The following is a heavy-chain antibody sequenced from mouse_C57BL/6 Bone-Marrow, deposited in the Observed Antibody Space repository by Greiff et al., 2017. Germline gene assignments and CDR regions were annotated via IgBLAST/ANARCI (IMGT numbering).Heavy chain of an antibody. J-gene: IGHJ2*01. CDR1: GYTFTSYW. V-gene: IGHV1-64*01. D-gene: IGHD4-1*01. CDR3: ARNWDVFDD. Sequence: QVQLQQPGAELVKPGASVKLSCKASGYTFTSYWMHWVKQRPGQGLEWIGMINPNSGSTNDNEKFKSKATLTVDKSSSPAYMQISSLTSEDSAVYYCARNWDVFDDWGQGTTLTVSS. CDR2: INPNSGST.